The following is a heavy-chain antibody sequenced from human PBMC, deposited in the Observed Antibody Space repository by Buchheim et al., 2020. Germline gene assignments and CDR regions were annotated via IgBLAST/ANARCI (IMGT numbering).Heavy chain of an antibody. CDR1: GFTFSSYA. V-gene: IGHV3-30-3*01. CDR2: ISYDGSNK. Sequence: QVQLVESGGGVVQPGRSLRLSCAASGFTFSSYAMHWVRQAPGKGLEWVAVISYDGSNKYYADSVKGRFTISRANSKNTLFLQMNSLRAEDTAVYYCAREMSFDYWGQGTL. CDR3: AREMSFDY. J-gene: IGHJ4*02.